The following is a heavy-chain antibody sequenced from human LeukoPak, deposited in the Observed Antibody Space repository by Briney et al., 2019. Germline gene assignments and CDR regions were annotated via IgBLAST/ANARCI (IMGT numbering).Heavy chain of an antibody. V-gene: IGHV1-69*04. D-gene: IGHD2-2*01. Sequence: SVKVSCKASGGTFSSYAISWVRQAPGQGLEWMGRIIPILGIANYAQKFQGRVTITADKSTSTAYMELSSLRSEDTAVYYCARDEGSYASGYWGQGTLVTVSS. CDR2: IIPILGIA. CDR3: ARDEGSYASGY. CDR1: GGTFSSYA. J-gene: IGHJ4*02.